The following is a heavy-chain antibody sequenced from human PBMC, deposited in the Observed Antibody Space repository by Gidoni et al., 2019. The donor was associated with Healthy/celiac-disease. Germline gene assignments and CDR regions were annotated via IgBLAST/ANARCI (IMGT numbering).Heavy chain of an antibody. D-gene: IGHD1-26*01. J-gene: IGHJ4*02. Sequence: EVQLLGSGGGLVQPGGSLRLSCAASGFTFSSYAMSWVRQAPGQGLDWVSAISGSGGSTYYADSVKGRFTISRDNSKNTLYLQMNSLRAEDTAVYYCARDIVGATYYFDYWGQGTLVTVSS. CDR1: GFTFSSYA. V-gene: IGHV3-23*01. CDR3: ARDIVGATYYFDY. CDR2: ISGSGGST.